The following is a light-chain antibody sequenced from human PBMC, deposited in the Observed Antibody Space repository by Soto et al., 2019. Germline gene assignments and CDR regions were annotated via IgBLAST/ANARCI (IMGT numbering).Light chain of an antibody. CDR2: EVS. CDR1: SSDVGAHNF. J-gene: IGLJ1*01. V-gene: IGLV2-14*01. Sequence: QSVLAQPASVSGSPGQAITISCSGSSSDVGAHNFVSWYQHHPGKAPKLMIYEVSNRPSGVSNRFSGSKSGNTASLTISGLQAEDEADYYCNSYTSSNTYVFGNGTKVTVL. CDR3: NSYTSSNTYV.